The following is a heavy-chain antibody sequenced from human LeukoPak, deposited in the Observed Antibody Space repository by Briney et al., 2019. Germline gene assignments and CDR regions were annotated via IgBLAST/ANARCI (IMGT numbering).Heavy chain of an antibody. D-gene: IGHD1-1*01. J-gene: IGHJ4*02. V-gene: IGHV3-74*01. CDR1: GFTFSSYW. Sequence: GGSLRLSCAASGFTFSSYWMHWVRQAPGKGLVWVSRINSDGSSTYYADSVKGRFTISRDNAKNSLYLQMNSLRAEDTAVYYCARIHNLGILAHFDYWGQGTLVTVSS. CDR3: ARIHNLGILAHFDY. CDR2: INSDGSST.